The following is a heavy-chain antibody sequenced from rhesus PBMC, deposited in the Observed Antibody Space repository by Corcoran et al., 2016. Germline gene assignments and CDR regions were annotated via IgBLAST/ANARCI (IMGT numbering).Heavy chain of an antibody. J-gene: IGHJ4*01. CDR1: GFTFRSFW. Sequence: EVQLVESGGGLAKPGGSLRLSCVSSGFTFRSFWMHWVLQEPGKGLEWISTINSGGERTYDADSGKGRFTISRENAKNTLYIQMNSLRAEDTAGYYCAKRDLRWGQGVLVTVSS. D-gene: IGHD2-15*01. V-gene: IGHV3-14*01. CDR2: INSGGERT. CDR3: AKRDLR.